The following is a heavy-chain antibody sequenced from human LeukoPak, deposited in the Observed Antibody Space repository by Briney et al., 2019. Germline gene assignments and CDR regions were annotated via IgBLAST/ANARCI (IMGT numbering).Heavy chain of an antibody. CDR3: ARGFTIVRFLERPWFDP. CDR1: GFTFSSYS. V-gene: IGHV3-21*04. CDR2: ISSSSSCI. Sequence: PGGSLRLSCAASGFTFSSYSMNWVRQAPGKGLEWVSSISSSSSCIYYADSVKGRFTISRDNAKNSLYLQMNSLRAEDTAVYYCARGFTIVRFLERPWFDPWGQGTLVTVSS. J-gene: IGHJ5*02. D-gene: IGHD3-3*01.